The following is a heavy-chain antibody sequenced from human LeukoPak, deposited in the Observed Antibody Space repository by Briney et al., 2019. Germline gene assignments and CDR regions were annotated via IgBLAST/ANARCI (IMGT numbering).Heavy chain of an antibody. CDR3: ARILGGYDSYSYGYYYYYMDV. D-gene: IGHD5-12*01. CDR1: GFTFSSYE. CDR2: ISSSGSTI. V-gene: IGHV3-48*03. J-gene: IGHJ6*03. Sequence: PGGSLRLSCAASGFTFSSYEMNWVRQAPGKGLEWVSYISSSGSTIYYADSVKGRFTISRDNAKNSLYLQMNSLRAEDTAVYYCARILGGYDSYSYGYYYYYMDVWGKGTTVTVSS.